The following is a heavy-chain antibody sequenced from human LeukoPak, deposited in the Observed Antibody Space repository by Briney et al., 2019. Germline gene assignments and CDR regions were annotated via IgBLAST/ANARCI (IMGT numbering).Heavy chain of an antibody. D-gene: IGHD3-22*01. CDR3: ARELGSYYESSGYFPD. Sequence: GGSLRLSCAASGFTFSSYWMHWVRQAPGKGLVWVSRINTDGSSASYADSVKGRFTISRDNAKNTLYLQMNSLRAEDTAVYYCARELGSYYESSGYFPDWGQGTLVTVSS. J-gene: IGHJ4*02. V-gene: IGHV3-74*01. CDR2: INTDGSSA. CDR1: GFTFSSYW.